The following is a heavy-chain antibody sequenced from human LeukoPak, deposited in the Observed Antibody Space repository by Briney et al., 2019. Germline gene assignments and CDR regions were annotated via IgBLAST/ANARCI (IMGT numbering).Heavy chain of an antibody. J-gene: IGHJ4*02. CDR3: GKTDIYFNPIDY. V-gene: IGHV4-4*02. D-gene: IGHD3-9*01. Sequence: SGTLSLTCAVSGVSISSSEWWIWVRQPPGQGREWIGEIHRAGRTRYNPSLKSRVTISMDYSKNQFSLKLTSVTAADTAIYYCGKTDIYFNPIDYWGPGSLVTVSS. CDR2: IHRAGRT. CDR1: GVSISSSEW.